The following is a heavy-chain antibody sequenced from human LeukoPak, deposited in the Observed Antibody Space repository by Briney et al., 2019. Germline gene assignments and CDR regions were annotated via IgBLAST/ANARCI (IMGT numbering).Heavy chain of an antibody. CDR1: GFTVSSSY. J-gene: IGHJ4*02. D-gene: IGHD2-15*01. CDR3: AKDQGSPGYCSGGRCPLGY. CDR2: MYSGGST. V-gene: IGHV3-66*01. Sequence: GRSLRLSCAASGFTVSSSYMNWVRQAPGKGLEWVSVMYSGGSTHYADSVKGRFTFSRDNSKNTLYLQMNSLRAEDTVVYYCAKDQGSPGYCSGGRCPLGYWGQGTLVTVSS.